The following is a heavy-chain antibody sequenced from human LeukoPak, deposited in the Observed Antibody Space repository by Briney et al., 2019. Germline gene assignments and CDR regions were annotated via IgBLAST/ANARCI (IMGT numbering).Heavy chain of an antibody. CDR3: ARGDVVAAPRVDY. V-gene: IGHV4-31*03. CDR2: IYYSGTT. D-gene: IGHD2-15*01. CDR1: GASISSGGYY. Sequence: SETLSLTCTVSGASISSGGYYWSWIRQHPGKGLEWIGYIYYSGTTYYNPSLKSRVTLSVDTSKNQFSLKLNSVTVADTAVYYCARGDVVAAPRVDYWGQGTLVTVSS. J-gene: IGHJ4*02.